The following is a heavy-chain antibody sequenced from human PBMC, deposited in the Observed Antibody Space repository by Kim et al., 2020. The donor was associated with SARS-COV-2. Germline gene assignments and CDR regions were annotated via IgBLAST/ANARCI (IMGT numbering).Heavy chain of an antibody. J-gene: IGHJ4*02. D-gene: IGHD6-13*01. CDR2: ISSSSSYI. Sequence: GGSLRLSCAASGFTFSSYSMNWVRQAPGKGLEWVSSISSSSSYIYYADSVKGRFTISRDNAKNSLYLQMNSLRAEDTAVYYCAREVYWAAAAGFYFDYWGQGTLVTVSS. CDR1: GFTFSSYS. CDR3: AREVYWAAAAGFYFDY. V-gene: IGHV3-21*01.